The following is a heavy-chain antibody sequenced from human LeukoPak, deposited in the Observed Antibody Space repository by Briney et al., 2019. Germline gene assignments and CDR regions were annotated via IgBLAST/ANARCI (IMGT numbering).Heavy chain of an antibody. J-gene: IGHJ4*02. CDR1: GFTFTSSA. D-gene: IGHD3-22*01. Sequence: ASVKVSCKASGFTFTSSAVQWVRQARGQRLEWIGWIVVGSGNTNYAQKFQERVTITRDMSTSTAYMELSSLRSEDTAVYYCARERTEYYYDSSGYINYFDYWGQGTLVTVSS. V-gene: IGHV1-58*01. CDR3: ARERTEYYYDSSGYINYFDY. CDR2: IVVGSGNT.